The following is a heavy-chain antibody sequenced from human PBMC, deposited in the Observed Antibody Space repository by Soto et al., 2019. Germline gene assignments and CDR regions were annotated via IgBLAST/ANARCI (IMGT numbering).Heavy chain of an antibody. CDR3: ARDHIAVAASDYYYYGMDV. Sequence: SETLSLTCTVSGGSISGYYWSWIRQPPGKGLEWIGYIYYSGSTNYNPSLKSRVTISVDTSKNQFSLKLSSVTAADTAVYYCARDHIAVAASDYYYYGMDVWGQGTTVTVSS. V-gene: IGHV4-59*01. CDR1: GGSISGYY. CDR2: IYYSGST. D-gene: IGHD6-19*01. J-gene: IGHJ6*02.